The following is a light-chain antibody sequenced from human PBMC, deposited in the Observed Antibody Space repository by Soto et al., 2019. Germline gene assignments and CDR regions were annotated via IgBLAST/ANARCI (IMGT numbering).Light chain of an antibody. J-gene: IGLJ1*01. V-gene: IGLV2-14*01. Sequence: QSVLTQPASVSGFPGQSIPISCTGTSRAVGGYNSVSWYQQHPGKDPKLMIYDVSNRPSGVSNRFSGSKSGNTAPLTISGLQAEDEADYYCSSYTSSSTPYVFGTETKVTVL. CDR2: DVS. CDR1: SRAVGGYNS. CDR3: SSYTSSSTPYV.